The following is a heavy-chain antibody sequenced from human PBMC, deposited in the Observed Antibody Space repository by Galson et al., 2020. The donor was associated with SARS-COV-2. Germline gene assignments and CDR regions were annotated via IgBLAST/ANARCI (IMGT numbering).Heavy chain of an antibody. J-gene: IGHJ6*03. V-gene: IGHV4-61*02. CDR3: ARASDPYYMDV. CDR1: GGSISSGSYY. CDR2: IYTSGST. Sequence: SEPLSLTCTVSGGSISSGSYYWNWIRQPAGKGLEWIGRIYTSGSTNYNPPLKSRVTISVDTSKNQFSLKLSSVTAADTAVDYCARASDPYYMDVWGKGTTFT.